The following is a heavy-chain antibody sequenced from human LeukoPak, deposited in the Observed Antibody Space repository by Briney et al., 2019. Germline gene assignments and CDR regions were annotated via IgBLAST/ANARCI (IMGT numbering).Heavy chain of an antibody. J-gene: IGHJ4*02. V-gene: IGHV4-30-2*01. CDR2: IYHSGST. CDR3: ARENQRYCSGGSCYANRGPVDY. CDR1: GGSISSGGYS. D-gene: IGHD2-15*01. Sequence: PSQTLSLTCAVSGGSISSGGYSWSWIRQPPGKGLEWIGYIYHSGSTYYNPSLKSRVTISVDRSKNQFSLKLGSVTAADTAVYYCARENQRYCSGGSCYANRGPVDYWGQGTLVTVSS.